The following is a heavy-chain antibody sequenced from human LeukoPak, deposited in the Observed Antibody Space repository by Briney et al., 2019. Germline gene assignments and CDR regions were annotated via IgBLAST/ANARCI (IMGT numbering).Heavy chain of an antibody. V-gene: IGHV3-7*01. CDR3: ARASLGGRDYHLDS. J-gene: IGHJ4*02. Sequence: PLGSLRLSCEASGFAFRDYWMTWVRQAPGKGLEWVANIKAAGSQTYYMKSLKGRVTVSRDNARNSLLLQLGSLRVDDTGVYYCARASLGGRDYHLDSWGQGILFTVSS. CDR2: IKAAGSQT. CDR1: GFAFRDYW. D-gene: IGHD4/OR15-4a*01.